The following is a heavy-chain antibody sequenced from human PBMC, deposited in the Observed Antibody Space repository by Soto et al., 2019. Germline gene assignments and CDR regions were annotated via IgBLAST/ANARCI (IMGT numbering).Heavy chain of an antibody. D-gene: IGHD3-16*01. CDR2: IYYTGST. V-gene: IGHV4-39*02. J-gene: IGHJ6*03. Sequence: QLQLRESGPGLVKASETLSLTCSVSGGPISSTDHHWGWIRQPPGKGLEWIGTIYYTGSTYYKPSYRGAVPICEYKSKKSFFVGMAPSQAAATAFYCCAGARESIMIISGGILVKCSRDYYYMDVWGKWTTVTVSS. CDR3: AGARESIMIISGGILVKCSRDYYYMDV. CDR1: GGPISSTDHH.